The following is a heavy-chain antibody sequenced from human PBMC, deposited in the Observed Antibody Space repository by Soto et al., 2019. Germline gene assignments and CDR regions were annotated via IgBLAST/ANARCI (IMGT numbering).Heavy chain of an antibody. Sequence: AVGLLRVCWAAVWVTFSDHSINWVLQAPGKGLEWVSSISSSSSYIYYADSVKGRFTISRDNAKNSLYLQMNSLRAEDTAVYYCARDVCSSTSCFYWGQGTLVTVSS. CDR2: ISSSSSYI. V-gene: IGHV3-21*01. D-gene: IGHD2-2*01. J-gene: IGHJ4*02. CDR3: ARDVCSSTSCFY. CDR1: WVTFSDHS.